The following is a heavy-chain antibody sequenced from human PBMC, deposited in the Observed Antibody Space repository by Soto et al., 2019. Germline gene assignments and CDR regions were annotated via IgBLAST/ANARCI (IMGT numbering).Heavy chain of an antibody. Sequence: QVQLRQSGPGLVKPSQTLSLTCAISGDSVSRNGVAWNWIRQSPSRGLEWLGRTYYRSKWSSDYAVSLKSRITINPDTSKSQVPLQLNSVTPEDTAVYYCVRGQHSAFAYWGQGTLVTVSS. CDR3: VRGQHSAFAY. CDR2: TYYRSKWSS. V-gene: IGHV6-1*01. D-gene: IGHD3-3*02. J-gene: IGHJ4*02. CDR1: GDSVSRNGVA.